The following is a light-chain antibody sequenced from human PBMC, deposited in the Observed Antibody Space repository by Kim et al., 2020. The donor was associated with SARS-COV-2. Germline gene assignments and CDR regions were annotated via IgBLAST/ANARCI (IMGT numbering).Light chain of an antibody. CDR3: QQNNTAPLT. Sequence: DIQLTQSPPSLSASLGDRVTITCRASQGIATSLNWYQQKHGKAPNLLIYAASTLQGGVPSRFSGSGSGTDFTLTISSLHPEDVATYYCQQNNTAPLTFGGGTKVDIK. CDR2: AAS. V-gene: IGKV1-39*01. CDR1: QGIATS. J-gene: IGKJ4*01.